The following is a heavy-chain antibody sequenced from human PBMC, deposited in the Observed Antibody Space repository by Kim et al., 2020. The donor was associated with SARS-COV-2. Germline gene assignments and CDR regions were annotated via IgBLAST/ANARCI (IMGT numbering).Heavy chain of an antibody. Sequence: PSLKRRVTRSVDTSKNQFSRKLSSVTAADTAVYYCARARLGQLADYYYMDGWGKGTTVTVSS. V-gene: IGHV4-31*02. D-gene: IGHD6-6*01. CDR3: ARARLGQLADYYYMDG. J-gene: IGHJ6*03.